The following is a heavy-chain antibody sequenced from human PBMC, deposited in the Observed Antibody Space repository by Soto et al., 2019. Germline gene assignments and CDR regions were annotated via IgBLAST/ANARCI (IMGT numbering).Heavy chain of an antibody. J-gene: IGHJ4*02. Sequence: EVQLVESGGALVQPGGSLRLSCAASGFTFSDYAMNWVRHAPGKGLEWVSYISRDSSYIYYADSVRGRFTISRDNAKKSMYLQMNGLRDDETGVYLCARLRIGDWGQEARVTVSS. CDR2: ISRDSSYI. V-gene: IGHV3-48*02. D-gene: IGHD3-10*01. CDR3: ARLRIGD. CDR1: GFTFSDYA.